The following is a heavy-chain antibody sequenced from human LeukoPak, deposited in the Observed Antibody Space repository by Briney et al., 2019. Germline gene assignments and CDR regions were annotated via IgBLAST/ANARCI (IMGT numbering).Heavy chain of an antibody. CDR2: IWYDGTIK. J-gene: IGHJ4*02. D-gene: IGHD1-14*01. V-gene: IGHV3-33*01. CDR3: ATDDGTTGLPGY. Sequence: RGSLRLSCEASGFTFTTYGMHWVRQAPGKGLEWVAVIWYDGTIKDYADSAKGRFTISRDNSNNTLYLQMSSLRADDTAVYYCATDDGTTGLPGYWGQGTLVTVSS. CDR1: GFTFTTYG.